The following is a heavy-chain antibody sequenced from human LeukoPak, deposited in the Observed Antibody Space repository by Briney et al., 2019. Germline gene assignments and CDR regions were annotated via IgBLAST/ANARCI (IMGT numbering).Heavy chain of an antibody. V-gene: IGHV3-48*03. CDR2: ISSSGSTI. CDR1: GFTFSSYE. CDR3: ARWARIAVAGRGMDV. Sequence: GGSLRLSCAASGFTFSSYEMNWVRQAPGKGLEWVSYISSSGSTIYYADSVKGRFTISTDNAKNSLYLQMNSLRAEDTAVYYCARWARIAVAGRGMDVWGKGTTVTVSS. D-gene: IGHD6-19*01. J-gene: IGHJ6*04.